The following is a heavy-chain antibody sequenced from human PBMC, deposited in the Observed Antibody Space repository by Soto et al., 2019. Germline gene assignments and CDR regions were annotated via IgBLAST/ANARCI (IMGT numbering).Heavy chain of an antibody. CDR2: IFHTGTT. V-gene: IGHV4-31*03. Sequence: QVQLQESVPGLAKPSQTLSLTCTVSGASLSSGGYYWTWIRQVPGKALEWIGYIFHTGTTFYNPSLKSRVVMSIEKSDNQFSLNLRSVTAADTAVYYCARGLGYDSNGRFLAAFDVWGQGTMVTVSS. CDR1: GASLSSGGYY. J-gene: IGHJ3*01. CDR3: ARGLGYDSNGRFLAAFDV. D-gene: IGHD3-22*01.